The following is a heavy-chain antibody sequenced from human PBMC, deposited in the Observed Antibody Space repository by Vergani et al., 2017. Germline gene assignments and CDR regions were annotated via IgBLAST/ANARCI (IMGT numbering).Heavy chain of an antibody. CDR2: IRCSVGST. Sequence: EVQLLESGGGLVQPGGSLRLSCAASGFTFSSYAMSWVRQAPGKGLEWVSAIRCSVGSTYYADSVKGRFTISRDNSKNTLYLQMNSLRAEDTAVYYCAKNSGSYYYYYGMDVWGQGTTVTVSS. J-gene: IGHJ6*02. D-gene: IGHD1-26*01. CDR3: AKNSGSYYYYYGMDV. V-gene: IGHV3-23*01. CDR1: GFTFSSYA.